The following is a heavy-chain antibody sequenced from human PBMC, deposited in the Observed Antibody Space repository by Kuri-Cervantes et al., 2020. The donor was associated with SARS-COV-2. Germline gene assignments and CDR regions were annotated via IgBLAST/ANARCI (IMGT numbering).Heavy chain of an antibody. D-gene: IGHD3-22*01. CDR3: ARVSEFWNYYDSSGYFSPIDY. V-gene: IGHV1-18*01. Sequence: ASVKVSCKASGYTFTSYGISWVRQAPGQGLEWMGWISAYNGNTNYAQKLQGRVTMTTDTSTSTAYMELRSLRSDDTAVYYCARVSEFWNYYDSSGYFSPIDYWGQETLVTVSS. CDR2: ISAYNGNT. CDR1: GYTFTSYG. J-gene: IGHJ4*02.